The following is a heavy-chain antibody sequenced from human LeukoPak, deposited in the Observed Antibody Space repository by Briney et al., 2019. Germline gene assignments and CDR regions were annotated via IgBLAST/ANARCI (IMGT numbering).Heavy chain of an antibody. Sequence: PGGSLRLSCAASGFTFSSYWMSWVRQAPGKGLEWVANIRQDGSEKYYVDSVKGRFTISRDNAKNSLYLQMNSLRAEDTAVYYCAKNNRPVIAMVVLDYWGQGTLVTVSS. CDR1: GFTFSSYW. CDR3: AKNNRPVIAMVVLDY. D-gene: IGHD2-21*01. CDR2: IRQDGSEK. J-gene: IGHJ4*02. V-gene: IGHV3-7*03.